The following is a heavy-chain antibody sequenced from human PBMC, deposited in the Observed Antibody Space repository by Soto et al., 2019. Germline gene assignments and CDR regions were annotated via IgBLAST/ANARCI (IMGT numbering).Heavy chain of an antibody. D-gene: IGHD1-1*01. J-gene: IGHJ4*02. CDR1: GFTFSSYA. CDR3: ARAPIQLERQDDYFDY. Sequence: PGGSLRLSXAASGFTFSSYAMHWVRQAPGKGLEWVAVISYDGSNKYYADSVKGRFTISRDNSKNTLYLQMNSLRAEDTAVYYCARAPIQLERQDDYFDYWGQGTLVTVSS. CDR2: ISYDGSNK. V-gene: IGHV3-30-3*01.